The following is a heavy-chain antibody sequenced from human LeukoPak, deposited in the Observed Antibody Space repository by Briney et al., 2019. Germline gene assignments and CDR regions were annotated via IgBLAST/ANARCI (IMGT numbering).Heavy chain of an antibody. D-gene: IGHD6-19*01. J-gene: IGHJ4*02. CDR3: ARDMVGYSNGPALFDY. CDR1: GFTLITYT. V-gene: IGHV3-48*01. Sequence: PGGSLRLSCAASGFTLITYTMNWVRQAPGKGLEWVSYISSSSNTIYYADSVKGRFTISRDNAKNSLYLQMNSLRAEDTAVYYCARDMVGYSNGPALFDYWGQGTLVTVSS. CDR2: ISSSSNTI.